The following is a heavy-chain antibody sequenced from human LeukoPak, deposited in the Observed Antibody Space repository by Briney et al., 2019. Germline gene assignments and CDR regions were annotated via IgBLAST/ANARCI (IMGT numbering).Heavy chain of an antibody. D-gene: IGHD3/OR15-3a*01. Sequence: PGGSLRLSSAASGFSFSGYVMSWVRQAPGKGLEWVGLIRDSGEAFYADFARGRFAISRDESENTLYLQMNSLRVEDTAVYFCARDRAANQDWVEFDPWGQGTPVIVSS. V-gene: IGHV3-66*03. J-gene: IGHJ5*02. CDR3: ARDRAANQDWVEFDP. CDR2: IRDSGEA. CDR1: GFSFSGYV.